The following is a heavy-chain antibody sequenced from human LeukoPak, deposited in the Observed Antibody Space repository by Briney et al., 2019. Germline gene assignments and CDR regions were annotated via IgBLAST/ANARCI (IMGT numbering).Heavy chain of an antibody. Sequence: PGGSLRLSCAATGFIFSSYGMHWVRQAPGKGLEWVAVISGDGSNKYYAGSVKGRFTISRDNSKNTLYLQMNSLRGDDTAVYYCAKDIRQQWLANYFDYWGQGTLVTVSS. CDR1: GFIFSSYG. CDR3: AKDIRQQWLANYFDY. V-gene: IGHV3-30*18. CDR2: ISGDGSNK. D-gene: IGHD6-19*01. J-gene: IGHJ4*02.